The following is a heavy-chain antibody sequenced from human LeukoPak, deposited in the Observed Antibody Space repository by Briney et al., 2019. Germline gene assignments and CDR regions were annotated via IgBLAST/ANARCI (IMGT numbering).Heavy chain of an antibody. Sequence: SETLSLTCTVSGGSISGYYWSWIRQPPGKGLEWIGYSNHIGSTNYNPSLRSRVTISVDTSKNQFSLKLRSVTAADTALYYCASEALTRFPPYFDFWGQGTLVTVSS. CDR2: SNHIGST. CDR3: ASEALTRFPPYFDF. D-gene: IGHD3-3*01. J-gene: IGHJ4*02. V-gene: IGHV4-59*01. CDR1: GGSISGYY.